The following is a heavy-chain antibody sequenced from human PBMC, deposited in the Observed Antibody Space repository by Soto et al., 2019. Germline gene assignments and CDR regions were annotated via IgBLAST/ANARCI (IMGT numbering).Heavy chain of an antibody. J-gene: IGHJ5*02. V-gene: IGHV3-21*01. Sequence: EVQLVESGGGLVKPGGSLRLSCAASGFSFSSYSMNWVRQAPGKGLEWVSCISSRSSYIYYADSVKGRFTISSDNAKXXXXXXXXXXXXXXXXXXXXXXXXXXXXXCAYYSPWGQGTLVTVSS. CDR2: ISSRSSYI. D-gene: IGHD3-22*01. CDR3: XXXXXXXXXCAYYSP. CDR1: GFSFSSYS.